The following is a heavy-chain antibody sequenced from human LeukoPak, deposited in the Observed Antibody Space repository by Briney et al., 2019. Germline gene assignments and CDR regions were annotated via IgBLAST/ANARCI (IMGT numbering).Heavy chain of an antibody. D-gene: IGHD2-2*01. Sequence: GGSLRLSCAASGFTFGSYAMSWVRQAPGKGLEWVSAISGSGGSTYYADSVKGRFTISRDNSKNTLYLQMNSLRAEDTAVYYCAKERRACSSTSCFIHGWFDPWGQGTLVTVSS. CDR2: ISGSGGST. J-gene: IGHJ5*02. V-gene: IGHV3-23*01. CDR3: AKERRACSSTSCFIHGWFDP. CDR1: GFTFGSYA.